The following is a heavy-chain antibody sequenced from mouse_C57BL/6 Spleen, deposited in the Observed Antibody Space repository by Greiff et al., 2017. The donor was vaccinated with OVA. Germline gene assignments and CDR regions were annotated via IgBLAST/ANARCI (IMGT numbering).Heavy chain of an antibody. Sequence: VKLVESGPGLVQPSQSLSITCTVSGFSLTSYGVHWVRQSPGKGLEWLGVIWSGGSTDYNAAFISRLSISKDNSKSQVFFKMNSPQADDTAIYYCARNPPYDGYYDAMDYWGQGTSVTVSS. J-gene: IGHJ4*01. CDR2: IWSGGST. CDR1: GFSLTSYG. CDR3: ARNPPYDGYYDAMDY. D-gene: IGHD2-3*01. V-gene: IGHV2-2*01.